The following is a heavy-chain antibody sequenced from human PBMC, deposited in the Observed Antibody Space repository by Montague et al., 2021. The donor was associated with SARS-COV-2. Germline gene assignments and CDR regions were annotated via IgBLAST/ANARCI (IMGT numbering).Heavy chain of an antibody. J-gene: IGHJ4*01. CDR3: AREGYRSGSFYFDY. CDR1: RLPFNGYA. CDR2: ISHDESNH. V-gene: IGHV3-30*04. Sequence: SLRLSCAASRLPFNGYAMHWVRQAPGKGLEWLTFISHDESNHRYADSVKGRFTISRDNSQDKLYLQMDSLGPEDTAVYYCAREGYRSGSFYFDYWGQGTLVTVSS. D-gene: IGHD1-26*01.